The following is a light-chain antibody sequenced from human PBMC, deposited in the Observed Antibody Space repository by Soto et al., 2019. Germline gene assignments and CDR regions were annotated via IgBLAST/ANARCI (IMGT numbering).Light chain of an antibody. J-gene: IGKJ4*01. V-gene: IGKV3-15*01. Sequence: EIVMTQSPATLSVSPGEGATLSCRASQNVYSNLAWYQQKPGQAPRLLIYGASTRATSIPARFSGSGSGTEFTLTISSLQSEDFAVYYCQQHGNWPLTFAGGTKVEIK. CDR1: QNVYSN. CDR2: GAS. CDR3: QQHGNWPLT.